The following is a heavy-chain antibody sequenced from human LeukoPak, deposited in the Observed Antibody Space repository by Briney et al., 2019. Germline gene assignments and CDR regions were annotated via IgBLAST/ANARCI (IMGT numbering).Heavy chain of an antibody. J-gene: IGHJ6*03. V-gene: IGHV4-34*01. Sequence: PSETLSLTCAVYGGSFSGYYWSWIRQPPGKGLEWIGEINHSGSTNYNPSLKSRVTISVDTSKNQFSLKLSSVTAADTAVYYCVRSTLDYYYYYYMDVWGKGTTVTVSS. CDR3: VRSTLDYYYYYYMDV. CDR1: GGSFSGYY. D-gene: IGHD2-2*01. CDR2: INHSGST.